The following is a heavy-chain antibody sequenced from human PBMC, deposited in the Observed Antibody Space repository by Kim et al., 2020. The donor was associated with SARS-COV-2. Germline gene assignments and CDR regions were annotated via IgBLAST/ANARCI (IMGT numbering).Heavy chain of an antibody. V-gene: IGHV3-23*01. Sequence: GGSLRLSCAASGFTFSSYAMSWVRQAPGKGLEWVSAISGSGGSTYYADSVKGRFTISRDNSKNTLYLQMNSLRAEDTAVYYCAKDTSARIAAAGTFDYWGQGTLVTVSS. CDR3: AKDTSARIAAAGTFDY. CDR2: ISGSGGST. D-gene: IGHD6-13*01. CDR1: GFTFSSYA. J-gene: IGHJ4*02.